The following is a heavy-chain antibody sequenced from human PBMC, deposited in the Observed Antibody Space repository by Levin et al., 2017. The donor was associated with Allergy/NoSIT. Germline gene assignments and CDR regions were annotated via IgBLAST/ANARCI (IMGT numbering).Heavy chain of an antibody. CDR3: ARDKLGYCSSTSCYMVYGMDV. CDR2: INPNSGGT. D-gene: IGHD2-2*02. V-gene: IGHV1-2*04. Sequence: GESLKISCKASGYTFTGYYMHWVRQAPGQGLEWMGWINPNSGGTNYAQKFQGWVTMTRDTSISTAYMELSRLRSDDTAVYYCARDKLGYCSSTSCYMVYGMDVWGQGTTVTVSS. CDR1: GYTFTGYY. J-gene: IGHJ6*02.